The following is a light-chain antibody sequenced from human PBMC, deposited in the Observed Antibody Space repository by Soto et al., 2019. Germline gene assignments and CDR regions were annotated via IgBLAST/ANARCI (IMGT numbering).Light chain of an antibody. V-gene: IGKV3-20*01. CDR2: GAS. CDR1: QSLTSSY. CDR3: QQYGSSPPSYT. J-gene: IGKJ2*01. Sequence: EIVLTQSPGTLSLSPDERATLSCRASQSLTSSYLAWYQQKPGQAPRLLIYGASSRATGIPDRFSGGGSGTDFTLTISRLEPEDFAVYYCQQYGSSPPSYTFGQGTKLEIK.